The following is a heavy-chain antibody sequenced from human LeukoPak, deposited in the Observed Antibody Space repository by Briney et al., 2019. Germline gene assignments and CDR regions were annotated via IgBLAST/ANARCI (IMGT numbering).Heavy chain of an antibody. Sequence: VKDSFKSSGCTFTGYYMHWVGQAAGRGLDGMGCINPNSGCTNYVQKLHDRVAMTLDTSISTAYMELSRLRSDDTAVYYCARSAENCNNGVCFTDYYMDVWGKGTTVTVSS. CDR3: ARSAENCNNGVCFTDYYMDV. CDR2: INPNSGCT. V-gene: IGHV1-2*02. CDR1: GCTFTGYY. D-gene: IGHD2-2*02. J-gene: IGHJ6*03.